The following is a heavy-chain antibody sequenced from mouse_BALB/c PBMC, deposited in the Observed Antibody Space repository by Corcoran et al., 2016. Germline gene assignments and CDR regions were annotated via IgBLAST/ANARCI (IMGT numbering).Heavy chain of an antibody. J-gene: IGHJ3*01. D-gene: IGHD2-14*01. V-gene: IGHV9-3-1*01. CDR2: INTYTGEP. CDR3: ARSREVRRFAY. CDR1: GYTFTNYG. Sequence: QIQLVQSGPELKKPGETVKISCKASGYTFTNYGMNWVKQAPGKGLKWMGWINTYTGEPTYADDFKGRFAFSLETSASTAYLQINNLKNEDTATYFCARSREVRRFAYWGQGTLVTVSA.